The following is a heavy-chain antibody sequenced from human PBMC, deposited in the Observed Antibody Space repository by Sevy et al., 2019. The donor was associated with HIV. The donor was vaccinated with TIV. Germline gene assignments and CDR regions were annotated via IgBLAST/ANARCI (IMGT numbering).Heavy chain of an antibody. CDR1: GYDFTTYW. V-gene: IGHV5-51*01. J-gene: IGHJ6*02. CDR3: ARGARGTLPSYYYYTLNV. CDR2: IYPGDSDT. D-gene: IGHD3-10*01. Sequence: GESLKISCKASGYDFTTYWIGWVRQVPGKGLEWMGIIYPGDSDTIYSPSFQGQVTISVDKSITTAHLQWSSLKASDTAMYYCARGARGTLPSYYYYTLNVWGQGTMVTVSS.